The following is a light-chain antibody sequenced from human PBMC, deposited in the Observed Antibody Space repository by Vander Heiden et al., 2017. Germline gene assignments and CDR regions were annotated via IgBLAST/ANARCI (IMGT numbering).Light chain of an antibody. V-gene: IGKV3-11*01. CDR1: QSVGNY. CDR3: QHRSNWPPT. J-gene: IGKJ1*01. CDR2: DAS. Sequence: EILLTQSPATLSSSPGERATLSCTANQSVGNYFASYQQKPGQAPRLLIYDASNRATGIPTRFSGSGSGTDFPLTISSLEAEDFAVYYCQHRSNWPPTFGQGTKVEIK.